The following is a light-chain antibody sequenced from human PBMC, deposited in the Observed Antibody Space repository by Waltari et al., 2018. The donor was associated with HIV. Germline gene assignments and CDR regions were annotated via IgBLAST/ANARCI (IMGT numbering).Light chain of an antibody. V-gene: IGKV1-39*01. Sequence: DIQMTQSPSSLSASVGDRVTIACRASQSISNYLNWYQQKPGKAPNLLIYGASSLQSGVPSRFSGSGSGTDFTLTISSLQPEEFVTYYCQQSYTPPRTFGQGTKVEIK. CDR2: GAS. J-gene: IGKJ2*02. CDR3: QQSYTPPRT. CDR1: QSISNY.